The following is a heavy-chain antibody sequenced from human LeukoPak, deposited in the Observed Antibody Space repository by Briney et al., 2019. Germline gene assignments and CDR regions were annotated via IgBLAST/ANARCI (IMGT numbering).Heavy chain of an antibody. V-gene: IGHV3-15*07. CDR2: IKGKTDGETT. CDR1: GFTFSDAW. D-gene: IGHD2-21*02. J-gene: IGHJ4*02. CDR3: ATEGRVTGTQHPFDY. Sequence: GGSLRLSCAASGFTFSDAWMNWVRQAPGKGLEWVGRIKGKTDGETTRFAAPVQCRFTISRDDSKNTLFLQMNSLKTEDTAVYYCATEGRVTGTQHPFDYWGQGALVTVSS.